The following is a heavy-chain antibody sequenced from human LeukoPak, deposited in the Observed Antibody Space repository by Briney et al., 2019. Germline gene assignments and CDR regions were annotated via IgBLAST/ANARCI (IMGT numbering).Heavy chain of an antibody. D-gene: IGHD3-9*01. J-gene: IGHJ4*02. CDR2: TYYRSKLYN. V-gene: IGHV6-1*01. CDR1: GDSVSSNSAA. CDR3: ARDLDGEKYYDILTGYYVSSYFDY. Sequence: SQTLSLTCAISGDSVSSNSAAWNWIRQSPSRGLEWLVRTYYRSKLYNDYAVSVKSRITINPDTSKNQFSLQLNSVTPEDTAVYYCARDLDGEKYYDILTGYYVSSYFDYWGQGTLVTVSS.